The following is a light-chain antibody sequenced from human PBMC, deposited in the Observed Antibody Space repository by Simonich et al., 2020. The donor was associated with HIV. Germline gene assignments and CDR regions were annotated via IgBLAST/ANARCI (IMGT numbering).Light chain of an antibody. CDR1: QSISSY. CDR2: AAS. Sequence: DIQMTQSPSSLSASVGDRVTLTCRASQSISSYLNWYQQKPGKAPKLLIYAASTLQSGVPSRFSGSGSGTDFTLTISRLQSEDFATYYCQQYYSYPPTFGPGTKVDIK. V-gene: IGKV1-39*01. J-gene: IGKJ3*01. CDR3: QQYYSYPPT.